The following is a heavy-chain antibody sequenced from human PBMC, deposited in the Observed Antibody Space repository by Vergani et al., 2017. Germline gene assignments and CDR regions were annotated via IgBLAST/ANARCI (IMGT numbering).Heavy chain of an antibody. Sequence: QVTLKESGPALVKPTQTLTLTCTFSGFSLSTSGMRVSWIRQPPGKALEWLARIDWDDDKFYITSLKTRLTISKDTSKNQVVLTMTNMDPVDTATYYCARARRFGEFSYYYYGMVGWGQGTTVTVSS. CDR3: ARARRFGEFSYYYYGMVG. J-gene: IGHJ6*01. D-gene: IGHD3-10*01. CDR2: IDWDDDK. CDR1: GFSLSTSGMR. V-gene: IGHV2-70*04.